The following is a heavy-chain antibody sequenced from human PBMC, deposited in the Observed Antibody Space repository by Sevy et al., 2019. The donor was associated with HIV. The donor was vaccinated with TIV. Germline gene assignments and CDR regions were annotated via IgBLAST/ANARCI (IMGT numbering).Heavy chain of an antibody. Sequence: ETLSLTCTVSGGSISTYYWSWIRQPPGKGLEWIGEISYTGTTNYNPSLQSRVTLSVDTSRNQFSLTLSSVTAADTAFYYCARQGTRGSYPIWGQGTLVTVSS. CDR1: GGSISTYY. D-gene: IGHD1-26*01. J-gene: IGHJ4*02. CDR2: ISYTGTT. V-gene: IGHV4-59*08. CDR3: ARQGTRGSYPI.